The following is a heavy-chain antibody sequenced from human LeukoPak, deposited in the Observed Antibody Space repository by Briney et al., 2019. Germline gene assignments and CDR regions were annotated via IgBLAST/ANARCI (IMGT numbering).Heavy chain of an antibody. V-gene: IGHV1-2*02. CDR1: GGTFSSYA. Sequence: GSSVKVSCKASGGTFSSYAISWVRQAPGQGLEWMGWINPNSGGTNCAQKFQGRVTMTKDTSISTVYMELSGLRSDDTAIYYCARTYCSSTTCYANFDYWGQGALVTVSS. D-gene: IGHD2-2*01. CDR3: ARTYCSSTTCYANFDY. CDR2: INPNSGGT. J-gene: IGHJ4*02.